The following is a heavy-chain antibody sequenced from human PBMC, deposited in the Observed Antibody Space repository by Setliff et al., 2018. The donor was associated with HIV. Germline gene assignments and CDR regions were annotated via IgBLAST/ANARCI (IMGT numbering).Heavy chain of an antibody. Sequence: GESLKISCKGSGYDFSSYFIGWVRQMHGKGLEWMGIIYPGDSDTRYSPSFQGQVTISADKSISTAYLQWNSLKVSDTAMYYCTRRLSGRTFWYFDLWGRGTPVTVSS. J-gene: IGHJ2*01. V-gene: IGHV5-51*01. CDR3: TRRLSGRTFWYFDL. D-gene: IGHD1-26*01. CDR2: IYPGDSDT. CDR1: GYDFSSYF.